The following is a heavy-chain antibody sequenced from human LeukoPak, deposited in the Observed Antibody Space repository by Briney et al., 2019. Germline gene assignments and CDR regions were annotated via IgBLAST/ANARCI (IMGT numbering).Heavy chain of an antibody. CDR2: INHSGST. CDR1: VGSFSDYY. CDR3: ARGIRTDGYNSGAFDI. Sequence: SETLSLTCAVYVGSFSDYYWNWIRQSPGKGLEWIGEINHSGSTNYNPSLKSRVTISVDTSKTQFSMKLSSVTAANTAVYYSARGIRTDGYNSGAFDIWGQGTWVTASS. D-gene: IGHD5-24*01. V-gene: IGHV4-34*01. J-gene: IGHJ3*02.